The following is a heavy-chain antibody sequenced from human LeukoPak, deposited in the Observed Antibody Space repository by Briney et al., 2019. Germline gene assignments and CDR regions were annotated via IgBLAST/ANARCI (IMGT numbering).Heavy chain of an antibody. V-gene: IGHV3-30*04. CDR3: ATPYSSSSHYMDV. D-gene: IGHD6-6*01. J-gene: IGHJ6*03. CDR1: GFTFSSYA. Sequence: GGSLRLSCAASGFTFSSYAMHWVRQAPGKGLEGVAVISYDGSNKYYADSVKGRFTISRDNSKNTLYLQMNSLRAEDTAVYYCATPYSSSSHYMDVWGKGTTVTVSS. CDR2: ISYDGSNK.